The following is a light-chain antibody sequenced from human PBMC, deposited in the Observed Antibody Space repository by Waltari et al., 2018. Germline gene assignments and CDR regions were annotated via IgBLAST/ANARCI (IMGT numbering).Light chain of an antibody. J-gene: IGKJ2*01. Sequence: EIVMTQSPATLPLSPGERTTLSCRASQSVTSSYLSWYQQKPGQAPRLLIYGASTRATGIPARFSGSGSGTDFTLTISSLQPEDFAVYYCQQDYNFPWTFGQGTKLEIK. CDR1: QSVTSSY. V-gene: IGKV3D-7*01. CDR3: QQDYNFPWT. CDR2: GAS.